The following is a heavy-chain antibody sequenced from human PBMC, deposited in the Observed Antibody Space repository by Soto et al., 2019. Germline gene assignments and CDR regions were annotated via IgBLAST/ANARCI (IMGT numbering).Heavy chain of an antibody. CDR3: ARQGSRDYDFWSGYYYFDY. CDR1: GGSISSYY. CDR2: IYYSGST. J-gene: IGHJ4*02. V-gene: IGHV4-59*08. Sequence: TSETLSLTCTVSGGSISSYYWSWIRQPPGKGLEWIGYIYYSGSTNYNPSLKSRVTISVDTSKNQFSLKLSSVTAADTAVYYCARQGSRDYDFWSGYYYFDYWGQGTLVTVSS. D-gene: IGHD3-3*01.